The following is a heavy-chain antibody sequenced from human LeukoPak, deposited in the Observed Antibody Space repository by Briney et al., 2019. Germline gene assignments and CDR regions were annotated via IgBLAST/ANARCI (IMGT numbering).Heavy chain of an antibody. Sequence: GGSLRLSCVASEFVFSSHAMIWVRQAPGKGLEWISSITSSSSDIFYADSVRGRFTISRDNANNALHLQMYSLRAEDTAVYYCARVFWETVNTGYYSDFWGQGTLVTVSS. CDR2: ITSSSSDI. V-gene: IGHV3-21*01. D-gene: IGHD3-22*01. J-gene: IGHJ4*02. CDR3: ARVFWETVNTGYYSDF. CDR1: EFVFSSHA.